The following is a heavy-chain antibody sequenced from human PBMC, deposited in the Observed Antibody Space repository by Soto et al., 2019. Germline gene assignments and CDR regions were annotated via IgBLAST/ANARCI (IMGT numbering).Heavy chain of an antibody. CDR3: ARVEAIITIFRVASFCFDL. Sequence: PSETLSLTCTVSGGSISSYYWSWIRQPPGKGLEWIGYVYYSGSTSYNPSLKSRFTISVDTSKNQFSLKLSSVTAADTAVYYCARVEAIITIFRVASFCFDLWGQGTLVTVSS. V-gene: IGHV4-59*01. J-gene: IGHJ5*02. D-gene: IGHD3-3*01. CDR2: VYYSGST. CDR1: GGSISSYY.